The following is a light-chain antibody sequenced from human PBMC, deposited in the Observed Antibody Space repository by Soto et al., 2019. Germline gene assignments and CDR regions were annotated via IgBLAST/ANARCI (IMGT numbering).Light chain of an antibody. CDR2: TAS. V-gene: IGKV1-16*01. CDR3: QQYNSYS. J-gene: IGKJ4*01. CDR1: QSINNY. Sequence: DIQMTQSPSSLSASVGDRVTITCRASQSINNYLNWYQQKPGKAPDLLIYTASTLQSGVPSRFSGSGSGTEFTLTISSLQPDDFATYYCQQYNSYSFGGGTKVDI.